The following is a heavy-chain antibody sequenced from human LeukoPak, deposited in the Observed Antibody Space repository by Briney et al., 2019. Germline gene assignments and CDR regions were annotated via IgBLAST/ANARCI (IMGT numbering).Heavy chain of an antibody. Sequence: PGGSLTLFCVASGXNFSSSEMIWVRQAPGKGLECFSCISSVGRTIYYADSAQGRFTISRDNAKNSLSLQMNSLRAEDTAVYYCTKGTGSVWTDYWGQGTLVTVSS. CDR2: ISSVGRTI. D-gene: IGHD6-19*01. J-gene: IGHJ4*02. V-gene: IGHV3-48*03. CDR1: GXNFSSSE. CDR3: TKGTGSVWTDY.